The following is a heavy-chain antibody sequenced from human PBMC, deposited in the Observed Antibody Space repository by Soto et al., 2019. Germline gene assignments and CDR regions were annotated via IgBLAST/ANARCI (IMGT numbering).Heavy chain of an antibody. Sequence: QVQLVQSGVEVKKPGASVKVSCKASGYIFTSYGISWVRQAPGQGLEGMGWISAHNGNRKYAQKLQGRVTMTTDTSTSTAYMELRSLRSDDTAVYYCARDLGVFPDYWGQGTLVTVSS. CDR2: ISAHNGNR. CDR3: ARDLGVFPDY. V-gene: IGHV1-18*01. J-gene: IGHJ4*02. D-gene: IGHD2-8*01. CDR1: GYIFTSYG.